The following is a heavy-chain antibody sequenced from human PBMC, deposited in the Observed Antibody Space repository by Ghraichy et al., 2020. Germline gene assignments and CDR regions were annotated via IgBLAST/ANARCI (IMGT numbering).Heavy chain of an antibody. D-gene: IGHD3-10*01. CDR2: SYHSGTA. CDR3: ARTYYYGSGTKSRYFDL. J-gene: IGHJ2*01. Sequence: LSLTCTVSGGSISSGGYFWSWIRQHPGKGLEWIGYSYHSGTAFYNPSLMSRVTISVDTSKNQFSLKLTSLTAADTAVYFCARTYYYGSGTKSRYFDLWGRGTLVTVSS. CDR1: GGSISSGGYF. V-gene: IGHV4-31*03.